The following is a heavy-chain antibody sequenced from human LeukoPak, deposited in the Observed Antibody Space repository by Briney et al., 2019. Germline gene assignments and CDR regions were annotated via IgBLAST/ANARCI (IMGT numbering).Heavy chain of an antibody. Sequence: GASVKVSCKASGYTFTSYGISWVRQAPGQGLEWMGIINPSGGSTSYAQKFQGRVTMTRDMSTSTVYMELSSLRSEDTAVYYCARMIDYYYYMDVWGKGTTVTISS. V-gene: IGHV1-46*01. J-gene: IGHJ6*03. CDR2: INPSGGST. CDR3: ARMIDYYYYMDV. CDR1: GYTFTSYG. D-gene: IGHD3-22*01.